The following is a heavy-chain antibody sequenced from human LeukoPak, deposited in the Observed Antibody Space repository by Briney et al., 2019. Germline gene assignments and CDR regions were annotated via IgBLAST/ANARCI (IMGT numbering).Heavy chain of an antibody. CDR2: INPDSGAT. CDR3: ARELYGSGTYIPFDY. CDR1: GYTFTGYY. J-gene: IGHJ4*02. D-gene: IGHD3-10*01. V-gene: IGHV1-2*02. Sequence: ASVKVSCKASGYTFTGYYIHWVRQAPGQGLEWMGWINPDSGATNYVQKFQGRVTITRDTSISTAYMELRSLRSDDTAVYYCARELYGSGTYIPFDYWGQGSLVTVSS.